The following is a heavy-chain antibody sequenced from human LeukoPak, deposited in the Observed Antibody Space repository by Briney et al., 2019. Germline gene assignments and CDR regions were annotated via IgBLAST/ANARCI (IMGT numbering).Heavy chain of an antibody. CDR2: IYYSGST. J-gene: IGHJ3*02. Sequence: SETLSLTCTVSGGSISSYYWGWIRQPPGKGLEWIGYIYYSGSTNYNPSLKSRVTISVDTSKNQFSLKLSSVTAADTAVYYCARGGPWLLKAYAFDIWGQGTMVTVSS. V-gene: IGHV4-59*01. D-gene: IGHD3-22*01. CDR3: ARGGPWLLKAYAFDI. CDR1: GGSISSYY.